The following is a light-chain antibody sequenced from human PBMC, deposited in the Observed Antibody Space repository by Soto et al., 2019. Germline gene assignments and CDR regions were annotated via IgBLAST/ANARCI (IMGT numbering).Light chain of an antibody. CDR2: DAS. Sequence: EIVWTQSPCTLSLSPGERATLFCRASQSLSRTYLAWYQQKPGQAPRLLIYDASSRATGIPDRFSGSGSGTDFTLTISRLEPEDFAVYYCQQYGSSPWTFGQGTNV. CDR3: QQYGSSPWT. J-gene: IGKJ1*01. CDR1: QSLSRTY. V-gene: IGKV3-20*01.